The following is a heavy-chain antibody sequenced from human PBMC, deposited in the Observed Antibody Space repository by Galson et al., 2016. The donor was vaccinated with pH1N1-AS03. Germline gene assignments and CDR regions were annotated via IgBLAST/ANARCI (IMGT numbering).Heavy chain of an antibody. J-gene: IGHJ6*02. D-gene: IGHD1-1*01. CDR2: TSSSGGST. CDR3: AKDRNDYRLHYFSGSDV. CDR1: GFTFNSYH. Sequence: SLRLSCAASGFTFNSYHMSWVRQAPGRGLEWVSATSSSGGSTYYAESVKGRFTISRDYSKNTVDLQMNSLRAEDTAVYYCAKDRNDYRLHYFSGSDVWGQGTTVIVSS. V-gene: IGHV3-23*01.